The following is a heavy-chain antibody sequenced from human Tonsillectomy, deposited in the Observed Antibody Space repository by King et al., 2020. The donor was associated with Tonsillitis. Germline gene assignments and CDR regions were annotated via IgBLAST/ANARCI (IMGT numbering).Heavy chain of an antibody. CDR2: ITHLGST. Sequence: VQLQQWGAGLLKPSETLSLTCAVYGESFSGYYWSWIRQTPGKGLEWIGEITHLGSTNYNPSLESRVTISIDMSKNQFSLKLSSLTAADTAVYYCARGFYNLVTTYKAAADRWGQGSLVTVSS. CDR1: GESFSGYY. CDR3: ARGFYNLVTTYKAAADR. D-gene: IGHD4-17*01. V-gene: IGHV4-34*01. J-gene: IGHJ5*02.